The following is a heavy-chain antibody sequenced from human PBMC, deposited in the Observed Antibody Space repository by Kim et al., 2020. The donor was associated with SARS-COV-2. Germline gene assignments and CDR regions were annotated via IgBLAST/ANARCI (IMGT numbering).Heavy chain of an antibody. CDR2: ISYDGSNK. J-gene: IGHJ4*02. V-gene: IGHV3-30*18. CDR3: AKVRGPTAMLSGDY. D-gene: IGHD2-2*01. Sequence: GGSLRLSCAASGFTFSNFGMHWVRQAPGKGLEWVAVISYDGSNKYYADSVKGRFTISRDNSKNTLYLQMNSLTAEDTAMYYCAKVRGPTAMLSGDYWGQGTLVTVSS. CDR1: GFTFSNFG.